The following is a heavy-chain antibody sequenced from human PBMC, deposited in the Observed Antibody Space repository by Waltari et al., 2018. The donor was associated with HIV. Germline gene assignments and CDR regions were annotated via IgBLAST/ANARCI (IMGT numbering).Heavy chain of an antibody. J-gene: IGHJ5*02. D-gene: IGHD4-17*01. V-gene: IGHV3-23*01. CDR3: AKEARGGYGDFTFPVES. CDR1: GFSFRHYA. Sequence: EVHLLEYGGGLVQPGGSRSLLCAASGFSFRHYAMYRLREAPGEWQGVVYVIRGSANGAYDANAVKGRFTISRENSNDTLFLQMKSLRAEDTAVYYCAKEARGGYGDFTFPVESWGQGTLVTVSS. CDR2: IRGSANGA.